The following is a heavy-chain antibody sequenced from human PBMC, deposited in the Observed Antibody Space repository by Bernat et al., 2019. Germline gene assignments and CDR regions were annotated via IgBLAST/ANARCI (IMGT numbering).Heavy chain of an antibody. CDR2: INHSGST. D-gene: IGHD7-27*01. CDR1: GGSFSGYY. J-gene: IGHJ4*02. CDR3: ARGPLWGAGEESFIY. V-gene: IGHV4-34*01. Sequence: QVQLQQWGAGLLKPSETLSLTCAVYGGSFSGYYWSWIRQPPGKGLEWIGEINHSGSTNYNPSLKSRVTISVDTSKNQFYLKLSSVTAADTAVYYCARGPLWGAGEESFIYWGQGTLVTVSS.